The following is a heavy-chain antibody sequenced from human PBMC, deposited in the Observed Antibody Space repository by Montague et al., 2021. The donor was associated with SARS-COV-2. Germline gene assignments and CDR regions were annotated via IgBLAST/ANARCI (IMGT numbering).Heavy chain of an antibody. CDR2: ITASSSYI. CDR1: GFIFRDYT. D-gene: IGHD4-17*01. CDR3: AREDDYEGGGIFDY. Sequence: SLRLSCAASGFIFRDYTMNWVRQAPGKGLEWVSSITASSSYIYHADSLKGRFTISRDNAKNSLFLQMNGLRAEDTAVYYCAREDDYEGGGIFDYWGQGTLVAVSS. J-gene: IGHJ4*02. V-gene: IGHV3-21*01.